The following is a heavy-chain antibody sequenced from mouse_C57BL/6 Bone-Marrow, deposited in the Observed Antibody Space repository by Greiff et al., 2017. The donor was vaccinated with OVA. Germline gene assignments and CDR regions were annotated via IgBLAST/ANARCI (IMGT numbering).Heavy chain of an antibody. CDR1: GFTFSSYA. CDR3: TREGRNGNYWDFDV. CDR2: ISSGGDYI. Sequence: EVKLMESGEGLVKPGGSLKLSCAASGFTFSSYAMSWVRQTPEKRLEWVAYISSGGDYIYYADTVKGRVTISRDNARNTLYLQMSSLKSEYTAMYYCTREGRNGNYWDFDVWGTGTTVTVSS. J-gene: IGHJ1*03. V-gene: IGHV5-9-1*02. D-gene: IGHD2-1*01.